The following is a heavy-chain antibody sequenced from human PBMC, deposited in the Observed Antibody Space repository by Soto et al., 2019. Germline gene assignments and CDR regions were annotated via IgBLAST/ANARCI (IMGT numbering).Heavy chain of an antibody. Sequence: QVQLVESGGGVVQPGRSLRLSCAASGFTFSSYGMHWVRQAPGKGLEWVAVISYDGSNKYYADSVKGRFTIYRDNSKNTLYLQMNSLRAEDTAVYYCAKSSGPIAVAGRMDVWGQGTTVTVSS. D-gene: IGHD6-19*01. CDR2: ISYDGSNK. V-gene: IGHV3-30*18. CDR3: AKSSGPIAVAGRMDV. CDR1: GFTFSSYG. J-gene: IGHJ6*02.